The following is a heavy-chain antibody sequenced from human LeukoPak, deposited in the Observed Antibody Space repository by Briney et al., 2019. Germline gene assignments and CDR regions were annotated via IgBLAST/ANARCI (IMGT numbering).Heavy chain of an antibody. D-gene: IGHD3-16*01. CDR3: ARRWGLGSMDV. CDR1: GGSISSYY. V-gene: IGHV4-59*01. CDR2: IYYSGST. J-gene: IGHJ6*03. Sequence: SETLSLTCTVSGGSISSYYWSWIRQPPGKGLEWIGYIYYSGSTNYNPSLKSRVTISVDTSKNQFSLKLSSVTAADTAVYYCARRWGLGSMDVWGKGTTVTVSS.